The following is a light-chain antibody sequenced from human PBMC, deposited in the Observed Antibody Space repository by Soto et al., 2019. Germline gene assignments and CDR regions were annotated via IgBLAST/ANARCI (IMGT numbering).Light chain of an antibody. J-gene: IGLJ3*02. CDR1: SSNIGSNP. CDR2: NNI. CDR3: ATWDDSLNGPV. V-gene: IGLV1-44*01. Sequence: QSVLTQPPSASGTPGQRVSISCSGSSSNIGSNPVNWYQQLPGTAPKLLIYNNILRPSGVPDRFSGSKSGTSASLAISGLQSEDEADFYCATWDDSLNGPVFGGGTKLTVL.